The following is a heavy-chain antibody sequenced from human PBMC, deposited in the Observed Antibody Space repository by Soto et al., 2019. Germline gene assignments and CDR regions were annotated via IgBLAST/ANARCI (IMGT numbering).Heavy chain of an antibody. J-gene: IGHJ6*02. D-gene: IGHD2-2*01. CDR2: IDHSGST. CDR3: ARDDHIVVVPTSLGAIDV. Sequence: QVQLQESGPGLVKPSETLSLTCAVYGGSISSNKWWSWFRQPPGKGLEWIGEIDHSGSTNYNPSLKSRVTISLDKSKNQFSLKLTSVIAADSAVYYCARDDHIVVVPTSLGAIDVWGQGTTVTVSS. V-gene: IGHV4-4*02. CDR1: GGSISSNKW.